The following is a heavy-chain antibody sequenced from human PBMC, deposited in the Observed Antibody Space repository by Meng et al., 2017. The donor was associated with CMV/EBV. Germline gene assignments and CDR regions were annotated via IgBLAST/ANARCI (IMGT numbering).Heavy chain of an antibody. D-gene: IGHD5-12*01. CDR3: ARSGYSGYAADLTFDY. Sequence: GGSLRLSCAASGFTVSSNYMSWVRQAPGKGLEWVSVIYSGGSTYYADSVKGRFTISRDNSKNTLYPQMNSLRAEDTAVYYCARSGYSGYAADLTFDYWGQGTLVTVSS. V-gene: IGHV3-53*01. CDR2: IYSGGST. CDR1: GFTVSSNY. J-gene: IGHJ4*02.